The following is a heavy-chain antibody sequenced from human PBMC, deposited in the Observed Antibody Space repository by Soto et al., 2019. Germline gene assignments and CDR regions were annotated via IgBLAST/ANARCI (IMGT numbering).Heavy chain of an antibody. D-gene: IGHD3-3*01. CDR1: GFTFDDYA. CDR3: AKDSYFRFGSPYYYMDV. Sequence: GGSLRLSCAASGFTFDDYAMHWVRQAPGKGLEWVSGISWNSGSIGYADSVKGRFTISRDNAKNSLYLQMNSLRAEDTALYYCAKDSYFRFGSPYYYMDVWGKGTTVTVSS. V-gene: IGHV3-9*01. CDR2: ISWNSGSI. J-gene: IGHJ6*03.